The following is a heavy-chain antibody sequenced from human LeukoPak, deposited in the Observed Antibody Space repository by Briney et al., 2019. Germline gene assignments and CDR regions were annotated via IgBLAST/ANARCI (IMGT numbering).Heavy chain of an antibody. J-gene: IGHJ6*03. Sequence: GGSLRLSCAASGFTFSTYAMSWVRQAPGKGLEWVSTISGSGANTYYADSVKGRFTVSRDNAKNSVYLQMNSLRAEDTAVYYCARVRQSPQIQLYYYYMDVWGKGTTVTVSS. V-gene: IGHV3-23*01. CDR1: GFTFSTYA. D-gene: IGHD1-1*01. CDR2: ISGSGANT. CDR3: ARVRQSPQIQLYYYYMDV.